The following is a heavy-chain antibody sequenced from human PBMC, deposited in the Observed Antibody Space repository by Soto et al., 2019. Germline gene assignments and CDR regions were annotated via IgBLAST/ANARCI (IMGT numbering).Heavy chain of an antibody. Sequence: SETLSLTCTVSGGSISSSSYYWGWIRQPPGKGLEWIGSIYYSGSTYYNPSLKSRVTISVDTSKNQFSLKLSSVTAADTAVYYCARHRYNYDILTGYYTSWFDPWGQGTLVTVSS. CDR3: ARHRYNYDILTGYYTSWFDP. CDR2: IYYSGST. CDR1: GGSISSSSYY. J-gene: IGHJ5*02. D-gene: IGHD3-9*01. V-gene: IGHV4-39*01.